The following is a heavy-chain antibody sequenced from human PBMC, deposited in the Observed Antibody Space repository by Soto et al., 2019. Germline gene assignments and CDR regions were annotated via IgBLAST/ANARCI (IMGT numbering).Heavy chain of an antibody. CDR2: IIPIFGTA. V-gene: IGHV1-69*12. CDR1: GGTFSSYA. Sequence: QVQLVQSGAEVKKPGSSVKVSCKASGGTFSSYAISWVRQAPGQGLEWMGGIIPIFGTANYAQKFQGRVTIPADESTSKAYMEMRRLRSEDTAVYYCTRTGYFSGGSCYSYWGQGTLFTVSS. CDR3: TRTGYFSGGSCYSY. J-gene: IGHJ4*02. D-gene: IGHD2-15*01.